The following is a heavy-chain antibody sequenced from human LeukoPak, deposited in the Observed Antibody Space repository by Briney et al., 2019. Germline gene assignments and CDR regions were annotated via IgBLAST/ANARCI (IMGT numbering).Heavy chain of an antibody. CDR1: GFTFSSYA. V-gene: IGHV3-23*01. CDR3: AKDIEDFRPYYGMDV. CDR2: ISGSDGTT. Sequence: GGSLRLSCAASGFTFSSYAMSWVRQAPGKGPEWVSGISGSDGTTYYADSVKGRFTISRDNAKNSLYLQMNSLRAEDTALYYCAKDIEDFRPYYGMDVWGQGTMVTVSS. J-gene: IGHJ6*02. D-gene: IGHD1-26*01.